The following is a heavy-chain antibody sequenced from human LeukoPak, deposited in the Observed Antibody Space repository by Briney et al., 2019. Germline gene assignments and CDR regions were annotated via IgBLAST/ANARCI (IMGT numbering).Heavy chain of an antibody. Sequence: PGGSLRLSCAASGFTFSDYYMSWICQAPGKGLEWVSYISSSGSTIYYADSVKGRFTISRDNAKNSLYLQMNSLRAEDTAVYYCARDSMDFLGGSSGGFDYWGQGTLVTVSS. D-gene: IGHD3-3*01. V-gene: IGHV3-11*04. CDR2: ISSSGSTI. CDR3: ARDSMDFLGGSSGGFDY. CDR1: GFTFSDYY. J-gene: IGHJ4*02.